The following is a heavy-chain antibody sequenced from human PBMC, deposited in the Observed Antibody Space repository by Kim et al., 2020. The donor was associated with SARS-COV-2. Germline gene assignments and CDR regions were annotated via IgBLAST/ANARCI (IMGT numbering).Heavy chain of an antibody. CDR3: AKADIVGATSWFDP. D-gene: IGHD1-26*01. Sequence: ADSVKGRFTISRENSKNTLYLQMNSLRAEDTAVYYCAKADIVGATSWFDPWGQGTLVTVSS. J-gene: IGHJ5*02. V-gene: IGHV3-23*01.